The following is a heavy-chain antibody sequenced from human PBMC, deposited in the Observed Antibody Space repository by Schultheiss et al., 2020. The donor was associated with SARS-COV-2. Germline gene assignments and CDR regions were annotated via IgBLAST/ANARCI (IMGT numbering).Heavy chain of an antibody. CDR2: ISSSSSYI. V-gene: IGHV3-21*01. CDR1: GFTFSSYG. J-gene: IGHJ6*02. D-gene: IGHD1-26*01. CDR3: ARDRSSGSYYVYYGMDV. Sequence: GGSLRLSCAASGFTFSSYGMHWVRQAPGKGLEWVSSISSSSSYIYYADSVKGRFTISRDNAKNSLYLQMNSLRAEDTAVYYCARDRSSGSYYVYYGMDVWGQGTTVTVSS.